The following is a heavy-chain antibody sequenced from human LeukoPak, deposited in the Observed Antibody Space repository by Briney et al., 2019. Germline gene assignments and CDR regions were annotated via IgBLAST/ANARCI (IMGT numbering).Heavy chain of an antibody. Sequence: PGGSLRLSCAASGFTFSSYWMTWVRQAPGKGLEWVAVISYDGSNKYYADSVKGRFTISRDNSKNTLYLQMNSLRAEDTAVYYCARDPSSGYYYYFDYWGQGTLVTVSS. D-gene: IGHD3-22*01. CDR1: GFTFSSYW. J-gene: IGHJ4*02. CDR2: ISYDGSNK. V-gene: IGHV3-30-3*01. CDR3: ARDPSSGYYYYFDY.